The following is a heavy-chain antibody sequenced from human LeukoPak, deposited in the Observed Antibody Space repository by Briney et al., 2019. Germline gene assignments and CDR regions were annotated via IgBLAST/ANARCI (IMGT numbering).Heavy chain of an antibody. V-gene: IGHV3-48*01. J-gene: IGHJ4*02. CDR1: EFSFSSYS. CDR2: ISRSSTTI. CDR3: ASNGYSSSWYDY. D-gene: IGHD6-13*01. Sequence: GGSLRLSCVGSEFSFSSYSMNWVRQAPGKGLEWVSYISRSSTTIYYADSVKGRFTISRDNAKNSLYLQMNSLRAEDTAVYYCASNGYSSSWYDYWGQGTLVTVSS.